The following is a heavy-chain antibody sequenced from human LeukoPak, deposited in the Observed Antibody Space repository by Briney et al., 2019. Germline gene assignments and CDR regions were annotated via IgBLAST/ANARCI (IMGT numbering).Heavy chain of an antibody. V-gene: IGHV3-30-3*01. CDR2: ISYDGSNK. J-gene: IGHJ4*02. CDR3: ARALYCSSSSCPFGIDY. D-gene: IGHD2-2*01. Sequence: GGSLRLSCAASGSTFSNYAMYWVRQAPGKGLEWVALISYDGSNKYYADSVKGRFTISRDNTKNTLYLQMNSLRPEDTAVYSCARALYCSSSSCPFGIDYWGQGTLVTVSS. CDR1: GSTFSNYA.